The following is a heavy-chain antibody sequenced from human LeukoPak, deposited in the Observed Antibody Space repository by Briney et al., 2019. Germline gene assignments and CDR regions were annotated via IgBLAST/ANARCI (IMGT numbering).Heavy chain of an antibody. D-gene: IGHD2-2*01. Sequence: PGGSLRLPCAASGFPFSNAWMSWVRHPPGKEREGLARITNKTDCGTTDYAAPVKGRFTISRDDSKNTLYLQMNSLKTEDTAVYYCTTDLVIPAARYYDAFDIWGQGTMVTVSS. J-gene: IGHJ3*02. CDR1: GFPFSNAW. CDR3: TTDLVIPAARYYDAFDI. CDR2: ITNKTDCGTT. V-gene: IGHV3-15*01.